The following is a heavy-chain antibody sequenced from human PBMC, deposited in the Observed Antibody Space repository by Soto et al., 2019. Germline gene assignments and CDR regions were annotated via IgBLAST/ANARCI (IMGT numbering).Heavy chain of an antibody. CDR2: INHSGST. CDR3: ARVKYYDFWSGYYYFDY. CDR1: GGSFSGYY. J-gene: IGHJ4*02. Sequence: PSETLSLTCAVYGGSFSGYYGSWIRQPPGKGLEWIGEINHSGSTNYNPSLKSRVTISVDTSKNQFSLKLSSVTAADTAVYYCARVKYYDFWSGYYYFDYWGQGTLVTVSS. V-gene: IGHV4-34*01. D-gene: IGHD3-3*01.